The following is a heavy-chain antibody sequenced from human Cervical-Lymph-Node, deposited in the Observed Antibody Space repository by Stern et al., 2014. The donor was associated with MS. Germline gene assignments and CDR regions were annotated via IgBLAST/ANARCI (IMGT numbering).Heavy chain of an antibody. CDR2: INPRNGDT. CDR1: GYTFINYG. V-gene: IGHV1-18*04. Sequence: VQLVQSGGEVKKPGASVKVSCKASGYTFINYGISWVRQAPGQGLEWVGWINPRNGDTNESERLRGRVTMTTDTSTNTTFLELRGLRSDDTAKYSCSRDQYGGRVVDPTDYWGQGTLVIVSS. CDR3: SRDQYGGRVVDPTDY. D-gene: IGHD2-21*01. J-gene: IGHJ4*02.